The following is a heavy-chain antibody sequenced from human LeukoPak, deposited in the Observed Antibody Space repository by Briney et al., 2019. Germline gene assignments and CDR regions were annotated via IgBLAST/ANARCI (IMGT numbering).Heavy chain of an antibody. CDR2: IWYDGSNK. V-gene: IGHV3-33*08. CDR3: ARDGTSSSWPFSPASPTGDDAFDI. CDR1: GFTFSSYG. J-gene: IGHJ3*02. D-gene: IGHD6-13*01. Sequence: GGSLRLSCAASGFTFSSYGMHWVRQAPGKGLEWVAVIWYDGSNKYYADSVRGRFTISRDNSKNTLYLQMNSLRAEDTAVYYCARDGTSSSWPFSPASPTGDDAFDIWGQGTMVTVSS.